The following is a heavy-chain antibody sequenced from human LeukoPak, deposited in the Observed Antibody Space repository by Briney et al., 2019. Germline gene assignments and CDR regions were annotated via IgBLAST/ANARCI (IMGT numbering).Heavy chain of an antibody. J-gene: IGHJ3*01. CDR3: ARYSGSSSWHAADF. V-gene: IGHV3-33*01. Sequence: GGSLRLSCAASGFTFRTYGMQWVRQAPGKGLEWVAYDGGVQYYADSVTGRFTISRDNSKNTLYLQMNSLMAEVTALYDCARYSGSSSWHAADFWGQGTMVTVSS. CDR2: YDGGVQ. D-gene: IGHD6-13*01. CDR1: GFTFRTYG.